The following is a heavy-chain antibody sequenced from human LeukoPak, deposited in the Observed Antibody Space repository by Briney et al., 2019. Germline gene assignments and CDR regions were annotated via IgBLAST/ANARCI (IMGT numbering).Heavy chain of an antibody. CDR2: ISSSSTYI. CDR3: ARENRGSYNQFDY. V-gene: IGHV3-21*01. D-gene: IGHD3-16*01. Sequence: GGSLRLSCAASGFTFSTYSLNWVRQAPGKGLEWVSSISSSSTYIYYADSVKGRFTISRDNAKNSLYLQMNSLRAEDTAVYYCARENRGSYNQFDYWGQGPLVTVSS. J-gene: IGHJ4*02. CDR1: GFTFSTYS.